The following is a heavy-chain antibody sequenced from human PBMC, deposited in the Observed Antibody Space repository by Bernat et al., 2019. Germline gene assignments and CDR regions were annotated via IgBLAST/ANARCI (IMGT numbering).Heavy chain of an antibody. V-gene: IGHV3-30*18. D-gene: IGHD3-22*01. J-gene: IGHJ2*01. CDR3: AKDGTYYYDSSGYDAWYFDL. CDR1: GFTFSSYG. CDR2: ISYDGSNK. Sequence: QVQLVESGGGVVQPGRSLRLSCAASGFTFSSYGMHWVRQAPGKGLEWVAVISYDGSNKYYADSVKGRFTISRDNSKNTLYPQMNSLRAEDTAVYYCAKDGTYYYDSSGYDAWYFDLWGRGTLVTVSS.